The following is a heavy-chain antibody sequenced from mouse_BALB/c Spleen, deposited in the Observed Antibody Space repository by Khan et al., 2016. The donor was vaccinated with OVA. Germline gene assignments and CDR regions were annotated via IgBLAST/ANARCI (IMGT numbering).Heavy chain of an antibody. CDR1: GYSITSDYA. V-gene: IGHV3-2*02. D-gene: IGHD4-1*01. CDR3: ASERGRYYAMDY. J-gene: IGHJ4*01. CDR2: ISYSGST. Sequence: EVQLQESGPGLVKPSQSLSLTCTVTGYSITSDYAWNWIRQFPGNKLEWMGYISYSGSTTYNPSLTSRISITRDTSKDQFFLQLKSVTSEDTATYYCASERGRYYAMDYWGQGTSVTVSS.